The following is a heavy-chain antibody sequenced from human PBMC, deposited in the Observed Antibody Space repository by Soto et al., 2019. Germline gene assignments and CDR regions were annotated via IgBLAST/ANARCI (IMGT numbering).Heavy chain of an antibody. CDR1: GFTFSSYA. J-gene: IGHJ6*02. CDR3: AKAVRFGELRPGGASYYYYGMDV. CDR2: ISGSGGST. V-gene: IGHV3-23*01. D-gene: IGHD3-10*01. Sequence: PGGSLRLSCAASGFTFSSYAMSWVRQAPGKGLEWVSAISGSGGSTYYADSVKGRFTISRDNSKNTLYLQMNSLRAEDTAVYYCAKAVRFGELRPGGASYYYYGMDVWGQGTTVTVSS.